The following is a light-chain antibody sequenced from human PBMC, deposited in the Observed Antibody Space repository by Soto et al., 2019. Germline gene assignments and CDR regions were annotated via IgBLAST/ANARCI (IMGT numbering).Light chain of an antibody. V-gene: IGKV3D-15*01. CDR1: QSVSSN. CDR3: QQYNGWPLT. CDR2: DIS. J-gene: IGKJ4*01. Sequence: EIVITQSPATLSVSPGESATLSCRASQSVSSNLAWYQQTHGQAPSLLIYDISARDTGIPTRFSGIWSGTECTLTLSRLQSEDFAVYYGQQYNGWPLTFGGGTKVDIK.